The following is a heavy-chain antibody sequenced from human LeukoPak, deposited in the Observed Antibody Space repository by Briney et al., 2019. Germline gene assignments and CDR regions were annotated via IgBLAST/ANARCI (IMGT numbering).Heavy chain of an antibody. CDR1: GGSISSGGYY. V-gene: IGHV3-11*04. CDR2: ISTSSSTI. CDR3: AKWEGAFDI. D-gene: IGHD1-26*01. Sequence: LSLTCTVSGGSISSGGYYWSWIRQPPGKGLEWISYISTSSSTIYYADSVKGRFTISRDNAKNSLCLQMNSLRAEDTAVYYCAKWEGAFDIWGQGTMVTVSS. J-gene: IGHJ3*02.